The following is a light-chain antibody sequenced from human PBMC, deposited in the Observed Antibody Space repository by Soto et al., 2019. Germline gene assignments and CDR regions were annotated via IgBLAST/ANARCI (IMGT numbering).Light chain of an antibody. Sequence: QSVLTQPPSASGPPGQSITISCTGTSSDVGRYNYVSWYQQHSGKAPKLVIYEVRNRPSGISNRFSASKSGNTASLTISGLQAEDEADYYCTSYTSNTTWVFGGGTKLTVL. CDR1: SSDVGRYNY. CDR2: EVR. J-gene: IGLJ3*02. CDR3: TSYTSNTTWV. V-gene: IGLV2-14*01.